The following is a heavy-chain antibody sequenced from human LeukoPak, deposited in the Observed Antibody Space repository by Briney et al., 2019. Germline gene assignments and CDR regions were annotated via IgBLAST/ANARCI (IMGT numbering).Heavy chain of an antibody. Sequence: KSSETLSLTCTVSGGSISSGSYYWSWIRQPAGKGLEWIGRIYTSGSTNYNPSLKSRVTISVDTSKNQFSLKLSSVTATDTAVYYCAREVGSFDYWDQGTLVTVSS. CDR2: IYTSGST. J-gene: IGHJ4*02. V-gene: IGHV4-61*02. CDR3: AREVGSFDY. CDR1: GGSISSGSYY. D-gene: IGHD1-26*01.